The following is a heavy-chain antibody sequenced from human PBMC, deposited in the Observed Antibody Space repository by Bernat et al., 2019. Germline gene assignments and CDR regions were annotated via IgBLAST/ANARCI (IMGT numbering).Heavy chain of an antibody. J-gene: IGHJ4*02. V-gene: IGHV3-33*01. CDR3: AREGWSTLAAAGTGADY. Sequence: QVQLVESGGRVVQPGTSLRLSCEASGFIFSSYGMHWVRQAPGKGLEWVGVIWWDASNTHYSDAGRGRFIISRDDSKNTRFLQMNSLRGDDTAIYYCAREGWSTLAAAGTGADYWGQGTLVSVSS. CDR1: GFIFSSYG. D-gene: IGHD6-13*01. CDR2: IWWDASNT.